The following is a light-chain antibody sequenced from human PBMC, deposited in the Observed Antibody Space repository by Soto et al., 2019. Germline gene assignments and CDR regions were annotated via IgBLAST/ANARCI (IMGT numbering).Light chain of an antibody. CDR2: DES. Sequence: EIVLTQSPGTLSLSTGERATLSCRTSQSVSSSYLAWYQQKPGQAPRLLIFDESTRATGIPARFSGSGSGTEFTLTISSLQSEDFAVYYCQQYNNWPPITFGQGTRLEIK. CDR3: QQYNNWPPIT. J-gene: IGKJ5*01. CDR1: QSVSSSY. V-gene: IGKV3-15*01.